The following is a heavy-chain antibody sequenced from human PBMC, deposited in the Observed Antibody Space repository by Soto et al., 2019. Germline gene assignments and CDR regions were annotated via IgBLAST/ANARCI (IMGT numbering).Heavy chain of an antibody. Sequence: ASVKVSCKVSGYTLTELSMHWVRQAPGKGLEWMGGFDPEDGETIYAQKFQGRVTMTEDTSTDTAYMELSSLRSEDTAVYYCATEYCPKGVCFNWFDPWGQGTLVTVSS. CDR3: ATEYCPKGVCFNWFDP. V-gene: IGHV1-24*01. CDR1: GYTLTELS. D-gene: IGHD2-8*01. CDR2: FDPEDGET. J-gene: IGHJ5*02.